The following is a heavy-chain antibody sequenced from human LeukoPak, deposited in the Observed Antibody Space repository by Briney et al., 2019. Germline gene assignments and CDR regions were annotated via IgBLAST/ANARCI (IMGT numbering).Heavy chain of an antibody. Sequence: GGSLRLSCAASGFTFSGYWMSWVRQAPGKGLEWVSIIYSGGSTYYADSVKGRFTISRDSSNNTLFLQMSNLRADDSGLYYCATDVRSSPLGFWGHGTLVTVSS. V-gene: IGHV3-66*01. J-gene: IGHJ4*01. CDR3: ATDVRSSPLGF. D-gene: IGHD6-13*01. CDR1: GFTFSGYW. CDR2: IYSGGST.